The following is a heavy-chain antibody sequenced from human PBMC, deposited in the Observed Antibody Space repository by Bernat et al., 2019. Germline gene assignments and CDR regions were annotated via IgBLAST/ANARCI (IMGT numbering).Heavy chain of an antibody. Sequence: QVQLVQSGAEVKKPGSSVKVSCKASGGTFSSYTISWVRQAPGQGLEWMGRIIPILGIANYAQKFQGRVTITAEKSTSTAYMELSSLRSEDTDVYYCASNYYGSGRNGMDVWGQGTTVTVSS. CDR1: GGTFSSYT. CDR2: IIPILGIA. V-gene: IGHV1-69*02. CDR3: ASNYYGSGRNGMDV. J-gene: IGHJ6*02. D-gene: IGHD3-10*01.